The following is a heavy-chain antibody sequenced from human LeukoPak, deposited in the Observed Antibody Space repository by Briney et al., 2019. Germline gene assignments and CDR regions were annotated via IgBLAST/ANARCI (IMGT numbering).Heavy chain of an antibody. V-gene: IGHV3-23*01. J-gene: IGHJ4*02. CDR3: AKSLGVGGYTRYKGFDQ. Sequence: GGSLRLSCADSGFAFNSFAMNWVRQAPGKGLEWVSSISNSDGSSHYADFVKGRLTISRDNSKNTLHLQMNSLRAEDTAVYYCAKSLGVGGYTRYKGFDQWGQGTLVTVSS. D-gene: IGHD3-16*02. CDR1: GFAFNSFA. CDR2: ISNSDGSS.